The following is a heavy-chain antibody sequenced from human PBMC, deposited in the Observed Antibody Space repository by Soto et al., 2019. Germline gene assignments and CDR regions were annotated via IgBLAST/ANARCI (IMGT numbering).Heavy chain of an antibody. CDR1: GESFSGYY. V-gene: IGHV4-34*01. J-gene: IGHJ4*02. D-gene: IGHD3-22*01. CDR3: ATSYINYDGSGYNSRVPRL. CDR2: INHSGST. Sequence: QVQVQQWGAGLLKPSETLSLTCAVYGESFSGYYWTWIRQPPGKGLEWIGEINHSGSTNYNPSLESRVTISVDTSKNQFSLNLSSVTAADTAVYYCATSYINYDGSGYNSRVPRLWGQGTLVTVSS.